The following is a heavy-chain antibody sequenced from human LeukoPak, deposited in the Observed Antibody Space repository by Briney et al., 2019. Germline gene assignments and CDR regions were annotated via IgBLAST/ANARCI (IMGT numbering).Heavy chain of an antibody. D-gene: IGHD3-22*01. CDR3: ARDTLGYYDSSGYYYSPDAFDI. J-gene: IGHJ3*02. Sequence: PGGSLRLSCAASGFTFSSYSMNWVRQAPGKGLEWVSYISSSSSTIYYADSVKGRFTISRDNAKNSLYLQMNSLRAEDTAVYYCARDTLGYYDSSGYYYSPDAFDIWGQGTMVTVSS. CDR1: GFTFSSYS. V-gene: IGHV3-48*04. CDR2: ISSSSSTI.